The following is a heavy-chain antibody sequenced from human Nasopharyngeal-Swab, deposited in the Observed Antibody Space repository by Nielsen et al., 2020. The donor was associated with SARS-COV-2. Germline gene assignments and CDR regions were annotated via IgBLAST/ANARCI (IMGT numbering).Heavy chain of an antibody. Sequence: SVKASCKASGFSITYRFLHWMRQAPGQALEWMGWITPFNGNAKYAQKFQGRVSITRDGSRTTASLELSSLRPDDTAMYFCASGQCINGVCNPTDGLDVWGQGTSVTVS. CDR2: ITPFNGNA. J-gene: IGHJ6*02. CDR1: GFSITYRF. D-gene: IGHD2-8*01. CDR3: ASGQCINGVCNPTDGLDV. V-gene: IGHV1-45*02.